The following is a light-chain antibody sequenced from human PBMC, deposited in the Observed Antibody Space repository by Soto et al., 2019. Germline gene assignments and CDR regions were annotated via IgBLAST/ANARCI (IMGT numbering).Light chain of an antibody. Sequence: EIVLTQSPATLSLSPGERASLSCRASQSVTDNYVAWYQQKPGQAPRLLIHGATFRATVVPDRFSGSGSGTDFTLTISSLEPEDFAVYHCQQYGNPPTFGQGTKVEIK. CDR1: QSVTDNY. CDR3: QQYGNPPT. CDR2: GAT. V-gene: IGKV3-20*01. J-gene: IGKJ1*01.